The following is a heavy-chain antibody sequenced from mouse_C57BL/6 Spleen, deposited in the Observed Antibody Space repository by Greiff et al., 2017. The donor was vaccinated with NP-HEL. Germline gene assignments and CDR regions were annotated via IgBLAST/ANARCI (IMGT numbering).Heavy chain of an antibody. CDR2: ISDGGSYT. J-gene: IGHJ2*01. CDR3: ARDPHY. V-gene: IGHV5-4*01. CDR1: GFTFSSYA. Sequence: EVQLQESGGGLVKPGGSLKLSCAASGFTFSSYAMSWVRQTPEKRLEWVATISDGGSYTYYPDNVKGRFTISRDNAKNNLYLQMSHLKSEDTAMYYCARDPHYWGQGTTLTVSS.